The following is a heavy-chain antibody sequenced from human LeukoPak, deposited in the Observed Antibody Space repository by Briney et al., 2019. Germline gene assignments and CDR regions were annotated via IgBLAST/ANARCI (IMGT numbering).Heavy chain of an antibody. V-gene: IGHV3-21*01. CDR1: GFTFDEYG. D-gene: IGHD3-22*01. CDR3: ARHVVAVGFDY. Sequence: PGGSLRLSCAASGFTFDEYGMSWVRQVPGKGLEWVSSITSSSSYIYYADSVKGRFTISRDNAKNSLYLQMNSLRVEDTAVYYCARHVVAVGFDYWGQGTLVTVSS. J-gene: IGHJ4*02. CDR2: ITSSSSYI.